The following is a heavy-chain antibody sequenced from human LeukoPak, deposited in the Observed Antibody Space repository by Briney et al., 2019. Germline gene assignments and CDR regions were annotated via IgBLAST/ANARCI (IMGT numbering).Heavy chain of an antibody. CDR3: ARDRARYSYGYVLDY. V-gene: IGHV3-74*01. CDR1: GFTFTSYW. D-gene: IGHD5-18*01. J-gene: IGHJ4*02. Sequence: PGGSLRLSCAASGFTFTSYWMHWVRQAPGKGMVWVSRTDSDGSGAIYADSVKGRFTISRDNAKNTLYLQMNSLRAEDTAVYYCARDRARYSYGYVLDYWGQGTLVTVSS. CDR2: TDSDGSGA.